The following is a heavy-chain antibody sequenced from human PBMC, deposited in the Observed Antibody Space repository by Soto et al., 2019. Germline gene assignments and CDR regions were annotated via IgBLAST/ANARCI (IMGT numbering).Heavy chain of an antibody. J-gene: IGHJ4*02. V-gene: IGHV3-23*01. CDR2: ISGSGGST. D-gene: IGHD2-15*01. CDR3: AKILGYCSGGSCAIDY. CDR1: GFTFSSYA. Sequence: GGSLRLSCAASGFTFSSYAMSWVRQAPGKGLEWVSAISGSGGSTYYADSVKGRFTISRDNSKNTLYLQMNSLRAEDTAVYYCAKILGYCSGGSCAIDYWGQGTLVTVSS.